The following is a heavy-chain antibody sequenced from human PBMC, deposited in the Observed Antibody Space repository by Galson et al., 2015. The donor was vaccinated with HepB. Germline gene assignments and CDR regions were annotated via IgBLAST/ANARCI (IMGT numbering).Heavy chain of an antibody. CDR2: ISYDGSNK. CDR3: ASSVAAAARIFDY. Sequence: SLRLSCAASGFTFSSYAMHWVRQAPGKGLEWVAVISYDGSNKYYADSVKGRFTISRDNSKNTLYLQMNSLRAEDTAVYYCASSVAAAARIFDYWGQGTLVTVSS. J-gene: IGHJ4*02. CDR1: GFTFSSYA. D-gene: IGHD6-13*01. V-gene: IGHV3-30*04.